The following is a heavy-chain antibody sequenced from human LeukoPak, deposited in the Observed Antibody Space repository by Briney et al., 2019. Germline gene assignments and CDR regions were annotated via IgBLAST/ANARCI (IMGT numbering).Heavy chain of an antibody. CDR1: GYTFTGYY. V-gene: IGHV1-2*02. Sequence: ASVKVSCKASGYTFTGYYMHWVRQAPGQGLECMGWINPNSGGTNYAQKFQGRVTMTRDTSISTAYMELSRLRSDDTAVYYCASFTWERDAFDIWGQGTMVTVSS. CDR2: INPNSGGT. D-gene: IGHD1-26*01. CDR3: ASFTWERDAFDI. J-gene: IGHJ3*02.